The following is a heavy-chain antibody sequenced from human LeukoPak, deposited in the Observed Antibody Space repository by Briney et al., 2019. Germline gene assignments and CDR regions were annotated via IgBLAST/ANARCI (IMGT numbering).Heavy chain of an antibody. CDR2: ISGSGDST. D-gene: IGHD2-2*01. Sequence: GGSLRLSCAASGFTFTTYAMNRVRQAPGKGLEWVSAISGSGDSTYYADSVKGRFTISRDNSKNTLFLQMNNLRAEDTAIYYCAKAGDCSSTSCLHALFDYWGQGALVTVSS. CDR1: GFTFTTYA. CDR3: AKAGDCSSTSCLHALFDY. V-gene: IGHV3-23*01. J-gene: IGHJ4*02.